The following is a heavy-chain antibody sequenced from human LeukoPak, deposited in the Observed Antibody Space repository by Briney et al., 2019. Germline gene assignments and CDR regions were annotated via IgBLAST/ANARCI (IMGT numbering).Heavy chain of an antibody. V-gene: IGHV1-69*06. CDR1: GGTFSSYA. CDR3: ARDRYCSSTSCYRAYYYYMDV. CDR2: IIPIFGTA. J-gene: IGHJ6*03. D-gene: IGHD2-2*01. Sequence: SVKVSCKASGGTFSSYAISWVQQAPGQGLEWMGGIIPIFGTANYAQKFQGRVTITADKSTSTAYMELSSLRSEDTAVYYCARDRYCSSTSCYRAYYYYMDVWGKGTTVTVSS.